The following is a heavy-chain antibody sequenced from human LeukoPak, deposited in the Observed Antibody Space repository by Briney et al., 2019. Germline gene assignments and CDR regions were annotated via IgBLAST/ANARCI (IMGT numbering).Heavy chain of an antibody. CDR3: ARVDSSGYYPDY. CDR1: GGSISSYY. Sequence: PSETLSLTCTVSGGSISSYYWSWIRQPPGKGLEWIGEINHSGSTNYNPSLKSRVTISVDTSKNQFSLKLSSVTAADTAVYYCARVDSSGYYPDYWGQGTLVTVSS. D-gene: IGHD3-22*01. CDR2: INHSGST. J-gene: IGHJ4*02. V-gene: IGHV4-34*01.